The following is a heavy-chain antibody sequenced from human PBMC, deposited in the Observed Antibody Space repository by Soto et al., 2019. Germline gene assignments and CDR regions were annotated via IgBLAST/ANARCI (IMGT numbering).Heavy chain of an antibody. CDR3: AKAAVAMDRAYYYGMHV. CDR1: GFTFSSYG. CDR2: ISYDGSNK. V-gene: IGHV3-30*18. J-gene: IGHJ6*02. Sequence: QVQLVESGGGVVQPGRSLRLSCAASGFTFSSYGMHWFRQAPGKWLEWVAVISYDGSNKYYADSVKARFPISRDNSKHTLYLQMNILRAEDTAVYYCAKAAVAMDRAYYYGMHVCGQGTTVTVSS.